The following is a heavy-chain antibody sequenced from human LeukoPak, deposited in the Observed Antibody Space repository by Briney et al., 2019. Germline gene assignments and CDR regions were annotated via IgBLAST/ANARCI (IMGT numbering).Heavy chain of an antibody. Sequence: PGGSLRLSCAASGFTFSTYAMHWVRQAPGKGLEWVAVIWADETNRYYADSVKGRFTISKDNSKNTLFLQMNSLRAEDTAVYYCAKDPRIYDFWSGYQTPHGNWFDPWGQGTLVTVSS. CDR1: GFTFSTYA. CDR2: IWADETNR. V-gene: IGHV3-30*02. J-gene: IGHJ5*02. CDR3: AKDPRIYDFWSGYQTPHGNWFDP. D-gene: IGHD3-3*01.